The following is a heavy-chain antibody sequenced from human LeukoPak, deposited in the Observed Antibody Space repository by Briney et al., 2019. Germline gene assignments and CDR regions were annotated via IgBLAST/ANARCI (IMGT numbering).Heavy chain of an antibody. J-gene: IGHJ4*02. CDR2: IRSKAYRGTT. D-gene: IGHD3-10*01. V-gene: IGHV3-49*04. Sequence: GRSLRLSCTASGFTFGVYDMSWVRQAPGRGLEWVGFIRSKAYRGTTEYAASVKGRFTISRDDSKSIAYLQMTSLETEDTAVYYCTITIHYYGSGSYYGGSYWGQGTLVTVSS. CDR3: TITIHYYGSGSYYGGSY. CDR1: GFTFGVYD.